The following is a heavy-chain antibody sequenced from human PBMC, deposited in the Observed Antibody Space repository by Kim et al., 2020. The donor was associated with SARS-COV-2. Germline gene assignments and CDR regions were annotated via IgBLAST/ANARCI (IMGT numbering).Heavy chain of an antibody. CDR3: ARAVLGDSSGYYFDY. J-gene: IGHJ4*02. V-gene: IGHV4-34*01. Sequence: PSLKSRVTISVDTSKNQFSLKLSSVTAADTAVYYCARAVLGDSSGYYFDYWGQGTLVTVSS. D-gene: IGHD3-22*01.